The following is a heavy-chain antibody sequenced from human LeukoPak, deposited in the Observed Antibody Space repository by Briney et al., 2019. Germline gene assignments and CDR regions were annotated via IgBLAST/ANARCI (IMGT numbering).Heavy chain of an antibody. CDR1: GGTFSSYA. J-gene: IGHJ4*02. D-gene: IGHD3-22*01. CDR2: IIPIFGTA. Sequence: SVKVSCKASGGTFSSYAISWVRQAPGQGLEWMGGIIPIFGTANYAQKFQGRVTITADESTSTAYMELSSLRSEDTAVYYCARGFGSSGYSYYFDYWGQGTLVTVSS. V-gene: IGHV1-69*13. CDR3: ARGFGSSGYSYYFDY.